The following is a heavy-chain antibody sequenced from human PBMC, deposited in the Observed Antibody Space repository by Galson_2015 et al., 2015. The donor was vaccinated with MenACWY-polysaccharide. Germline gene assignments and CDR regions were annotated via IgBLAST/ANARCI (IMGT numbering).Heavy chain of an antibody. CDR2: ITSTAGST. V-gene: IGHV3-23*05. CDR3: AKCPSDTSGWYGDDPISHYYYYYAMDV. Sequence: SLRLSCAASGFTFSSFVMSWVRQAPGKGLEWVSAITSTAGSTYYVDSVKGRFTVSRDNSKNTLYLEMNTLRVEDTAVYYCAKCPSDTSGWYGDDPISHYYYYYAMDVWGQGTTVTVSS. D-gene: IGHD6-19*01. CDR1: GFTFSSFV. J-gene: IGHJ6*02.